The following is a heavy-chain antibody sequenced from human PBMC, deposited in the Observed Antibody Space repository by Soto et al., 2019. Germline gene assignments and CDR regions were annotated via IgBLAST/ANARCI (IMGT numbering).Heavy chain of an antibody. V-gene: IGHV3-48*02. CDR1: GFTFSSYS. J-gene: IGHJ3*02. Sequence: GGSLRLSCAASGFTFSSYSMNWVRQAPGKGLEWFSYISSSSSTIYYADSVKGRFTISRDNAKNSLYLQMNSLRDEDTAVYYCAREIKGYCSGGSCLSDAFDIWGQGTMVTVSS. CDR3: AREIKGYCSGGSCLSDAFDI. D-gene: IGHD2-15*01. CDR2: ISSSSSTI.